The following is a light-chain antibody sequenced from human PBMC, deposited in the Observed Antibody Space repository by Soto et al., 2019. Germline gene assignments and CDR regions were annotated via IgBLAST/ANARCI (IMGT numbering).Light chain of an antibody. CDR3: QQRSNWPRT. CDR1: QYITIY. V-gene: IGKV3-11*01. J-gene: IGKJ1*01. Sequence: EIVLTQSPATLSLSPGERATLSCRASQYITIYLSWYQQKPGQAPRLLIYDASNRATGIPARFSGTGSGTDFTLTISSLEPEDFAVYYCQQRSNWPRTFGHGTTGDIK. CDR2: DAS.